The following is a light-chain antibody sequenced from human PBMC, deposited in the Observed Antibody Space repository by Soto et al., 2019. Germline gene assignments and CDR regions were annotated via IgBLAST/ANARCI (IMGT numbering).Light chain of an antibody. CDR1: SSDVGGYNY. J-gene: IGLJ2*01. CDR3: SSYTRTGPQA. CDR2: DVT. Sequence: QSALTQPASVSGSPGRSITLSCTGSSSDVGGYNYVSWYQQHPGTAPKLMIYDVTNRPSGVSNRFSGSKSGSTASLTISGLQPEDEADYYCSSYTRTGPQAFGGGTKLTVL. V-gene: IGLV2-14*03.